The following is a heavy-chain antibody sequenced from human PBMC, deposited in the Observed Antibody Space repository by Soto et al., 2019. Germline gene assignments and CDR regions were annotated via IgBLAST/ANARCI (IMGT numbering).Heavy chain of an antibody. CDR2: ISYDGSNK. Sequence: QVQLVESGGGVVQPGRSLRLSCAASGFTFSSYAMHWVRQAPGKGLEWVAVISYDGSNKYYADSVKGRFTISRDNSKNTLYLQMNSLRAEDTAVYYCARNTRVPEQRYYYYYGMDVWGQGTTVTVSS. CDR3: ARNTRVPEQRYYYYYGMDV. D-gene: IGHD2-2*01. J-gene: IGHJ6*02. V-gene: IGHV3-30-3*01. CDR1: GFTFSSYA.